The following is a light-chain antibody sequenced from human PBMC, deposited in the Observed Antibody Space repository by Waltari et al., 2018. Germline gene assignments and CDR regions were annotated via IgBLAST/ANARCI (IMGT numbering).Light chain of an antibody. V-gene: IGKV3-20*01. CDR3: QQYDGEVVT. CDR2: GTS. J-gene: IGKJ4*01. Sequence: EIVLTQSPGTLSLSPGERATLSCRASQSVTSISLTWYQKKVGQAPRLLIYGTSSRATGIPDRFSGSGSGTEFTLTINRLEPEDFAVYYCQQYDGEVVTFGGGTKVEI. CDR1: QSVTSIS.